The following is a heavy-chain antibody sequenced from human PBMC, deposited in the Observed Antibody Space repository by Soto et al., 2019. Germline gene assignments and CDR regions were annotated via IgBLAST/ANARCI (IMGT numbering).Heavy chain of an antibody. J-gene: IGHJ4*02. CDR2: ISGSGGST. Sequence: PGESLRLSCAAYRFTFSSDAMSWVRQAPGKGLEWVSAISGSGGSTYYADSVKGRFTISRDNSKNTLYLQMNSLRAEDTAVYYCAKVRHYRSLSIPPDYWGQGTLVTVS. CDR1: RFTFSSDA. V-gene: IGHV3-23*01. D-gene: IGHD3-10*01. CDR3: AKVRHYRSLSIPPDY.